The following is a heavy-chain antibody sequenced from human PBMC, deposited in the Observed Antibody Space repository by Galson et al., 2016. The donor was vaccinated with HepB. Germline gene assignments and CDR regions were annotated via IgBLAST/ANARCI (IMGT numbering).Heavy chain of an antibody. CDR3: AKAPRSLYCSGGTCYSGFDS. CDR1: GFTFSRYG. CDR2: ISYDGSNK. V-gene: IGHV3-30*18. Sequence: SLRLSCAASGFTFSRYGMHWVHQAPGKGLEWVAVISYDGSNKYYADSVKGRFTISRDNSKNTLFLQMNSLRAEDTAVYYCAKAPRSLYCSGGTCYSGFDSWGQGTLVTVSS. J-gene: IGHJ4*02. D-gene: IGHD2-15*01.